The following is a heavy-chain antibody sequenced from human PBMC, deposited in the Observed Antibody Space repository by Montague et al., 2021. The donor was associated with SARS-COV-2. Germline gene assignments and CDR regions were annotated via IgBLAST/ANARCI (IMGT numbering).Heavy chain of an antibody. CDR2: SDHSGIT. V-gene: IGHV4-38-2*02. J-gene: IGHJ4*02. Sequence: SETVSLTCTVSGGSISSGSYWGWIRQPPGKGLGWIGTSDHSGITYYSPSLKSRVTISLDTSKNQFSLNLDSVTASDTAMYYCARVISAVAGANFYFDYWGQGTLVTVSS. D-gene: IGHD4/OR15-4a*01. CDR1: GGSISSGSY. CDR3: ARVISAVAGANFYFDY.